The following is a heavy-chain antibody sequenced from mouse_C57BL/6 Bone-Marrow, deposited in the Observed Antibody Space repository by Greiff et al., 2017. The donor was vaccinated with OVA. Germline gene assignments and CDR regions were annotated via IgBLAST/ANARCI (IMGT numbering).Heavy chain of an antibody. CDR2: IYPGGGYT. CDR3: ARSDSYGYDYFDY. CDR1: GYTFTNYW. J-gene: IGHJ2*01. V-gene: IGHV1-63*01. D-gene: IGHD2-2*01. Sequence: LQESGAELVRPGTSVKMSCKASGYTFTNYWIGWAKQRPGHGLEWIGDIYPGGGYTNYNEKFKGKATLTADKSSSTAYMQFSSLTSEDSAIYYCARSDSYGYDYFDYWGQGTTLTVSS.